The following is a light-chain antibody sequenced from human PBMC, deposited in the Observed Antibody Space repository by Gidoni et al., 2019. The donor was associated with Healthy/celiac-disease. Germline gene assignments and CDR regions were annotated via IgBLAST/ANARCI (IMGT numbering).Light chain of an antibody. J-gene: IGKJ4*01. CDR1: QDISNY. Sequence: DIQMTQSPSSMSASGGDRVTITCQASQDISNYLNWYQQKPGKAPTLLIYDASNLETGVPSRFSGSGSGTDFTFTISSLQPEDIATYYCQQYDNLPLTFGGGTKVEIK. CDR3: QQYDNLPLT. V-gene: IGKV1-33*01. CDR2: DAS.